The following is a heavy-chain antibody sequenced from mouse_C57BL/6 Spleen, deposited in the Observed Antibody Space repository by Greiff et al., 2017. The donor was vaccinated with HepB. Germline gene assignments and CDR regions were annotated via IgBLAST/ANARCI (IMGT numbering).Heavy chain of an antibody. D-gene: IGHD2-4*01. CDR2: IYPGSGST. J-gene: IGHJ3*01. CDR3: ARSGVGLRRIFAY. Sequence: QVQLQQPGAELVKPGASVTMSCKASGYTFTSYWITWVKQRPGQGLEWIGDIYPGSGSTNYNEKFKSKATLTVDTSSSTAYMQLSSLTSEDSAVYYCARSGVGLRRIFAYWGQGTLVTVSA. CDR1: GYTFTSYW. V-gene: IGHV1-55*01.